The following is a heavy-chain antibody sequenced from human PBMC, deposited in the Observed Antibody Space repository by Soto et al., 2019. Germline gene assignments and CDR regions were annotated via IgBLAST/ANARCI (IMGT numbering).Heavy chain of an antibody. CDR1: GYSFTSYW. V-gene: IGHV5-51*01. CDR2: IYPGDSDT. Sequence: LGESLKISCNGSGYSFTSYWIGWVRQMPGKGLEWMGIIYPGDSDTRYSPSFQGQVTISADKSISTAYLQWSSLKASDTAMYYCARHPRVGYCSSTSCPNYYYYGMDVWGQGTTVTVSS. D-gene: IGHD2-2*01. CDR3: ARHPRVGYCSSTSCPNYYYYGMDV. J-gene: IGHJ6*02.